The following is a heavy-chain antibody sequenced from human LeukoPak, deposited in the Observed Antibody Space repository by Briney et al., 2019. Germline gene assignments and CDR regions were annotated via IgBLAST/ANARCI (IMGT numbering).Heavy chain of an antibody. V-gene: IGHV3-21*01. CDR1: GFTFSSYS. D-gene: IGHD5-18*01. J-gene: IGHJ3*02. CDR3: ARDRSRGLLDAFDI. Sequence: GGSLRLSCAASGFTFSSYSMNWVRQAPGKGLEWVSSISSSSSFIYYADSVKGRFTISRDNAKNSLYLQMNSLRAEDTAVYYCARDRSRGLLDAFDIWGQGTMVTVPS. CDR2: ISSSSSFI.